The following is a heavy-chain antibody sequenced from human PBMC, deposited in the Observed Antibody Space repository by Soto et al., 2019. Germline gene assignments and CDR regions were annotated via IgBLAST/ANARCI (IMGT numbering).Heavy chain of an antibody. CDR2: IYFSGST. V-gene: IGHV4-31*11. Sequence: QLQLQEAGPGLVKPSQTLSLPCAVSGGSISNGGYYWSWIRQHPGKGLEWIGSIYFSGSTYYNPFLKSCVTISVAPPKNQFSLKLSSVTAADPAVYYCARDSPSQQPNPRWGGGCVDVWGKGTTVTVSS. J-gene: IGHJ6*04. D-gene: IGHD6-13*01. CDR1: GGSISNGGYY. CDR3: ARDSPSQQPNPRWGGGCVDV.